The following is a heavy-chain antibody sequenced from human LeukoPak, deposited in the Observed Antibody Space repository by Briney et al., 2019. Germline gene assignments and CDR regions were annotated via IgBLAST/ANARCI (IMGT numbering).Heavy chain of an antibody. CDR2: ISGRGGST. CDR1: GFTFSSYA. D-gene: IGHD3-3*01. CDR3: AKDPAPTMRFLEWLPYY. J-gene: IGHJ4*02. Sequence: GGSLRLSCAASGFTFSSYAMSWVRQAPGKGLEWVSAISGRGGSTYYADSVKGRFTISRDNSKNTLYLQMNSLRAEDTAVYYCAKDPAPTMRFLEWLPYYWGQGTLVTVSS. V-gene: IGHV3-23*01.